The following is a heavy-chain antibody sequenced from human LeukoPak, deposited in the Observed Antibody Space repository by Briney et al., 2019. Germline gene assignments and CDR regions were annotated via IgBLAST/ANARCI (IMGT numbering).Heavy chain of an antibody. CDR1: GFTFRDYY. Sequence: GGSLRLSCVASGFTFRDYYMSWIRRAPGKGLEWVSYISSSSSYIDYADSVKGRFTISRDNAKNSLHLQMKSLRAEDTAVYYCARGLAIAEFFDYWGQGTLVTVSS. CDR3: ARGLAIAEFFDY. CDR2: ISSSSSYI. V-gene: IGHV3-11*03. J-gene: IGHJ4*02. D-gene: IGHD6-13*01.